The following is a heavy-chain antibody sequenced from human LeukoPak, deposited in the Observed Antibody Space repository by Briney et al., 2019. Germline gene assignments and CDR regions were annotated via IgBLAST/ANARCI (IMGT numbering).Heavy chain of an antibody. CDR1: GFTFSSYS. CDR3: AKGDGLGRGSYFYMDV. J-gene: IGHJ6*03. V-gene: IGHV3-23*01. Sequence: GALRLSCAASGFTFSSYSMNWVRQAPGKGLEWVSSISGSGGSTFYADSVKGRFIISRDNSKNTLYLQMNSLRAEDTAVYYCAKGDGLGRGSYFYMDVWGKGTTVTVSS. CDR2: ISGSGGST. D-gene: IGHD3-16*01.